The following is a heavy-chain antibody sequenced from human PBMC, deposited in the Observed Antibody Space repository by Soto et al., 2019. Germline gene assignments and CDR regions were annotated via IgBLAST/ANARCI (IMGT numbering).Heavy chain of an antibody. CDR3: AKVSSSWYAGFFDL. J-gene: IGHJ4*02. CDR2: LSDSGASI. Sequence: EVQLLESGGGLVQPGGSLRLSCTASGFTFSRHAMTWVRQAPGKGLEWVSGLSDSGASIYYADSVKGRFTISIDNSMNTLYLQMNTLRAEDTAVYYCAKVSSSWYAGFFDLWGQGTLVTVSS. CDR1: GFTFSRHA. D-gene: IGHD6-13*01. V-gene: IGHV3-23*01.